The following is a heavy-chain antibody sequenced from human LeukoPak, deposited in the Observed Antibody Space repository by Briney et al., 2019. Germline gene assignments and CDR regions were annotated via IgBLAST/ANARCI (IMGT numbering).Heavy chain of an antibody. D-gene: IGHD3-22*01. V-gene: IGHV3-23*01. CDR2: ISGSGGST. CDR1: GFTFSSYA. J-gene: IGHJ4*02. Sequence: GGSLRLSCAASGFTFSSYAMNWVRQAPGKGLEWVSVISGSGGSTYYADSVKGRFTISRDNSKNTLYLQMNSLRAEDTAVYYCANYDSGGSDDCWGQGTLVTVSS. CDR3: ANYDSGGSDDC.